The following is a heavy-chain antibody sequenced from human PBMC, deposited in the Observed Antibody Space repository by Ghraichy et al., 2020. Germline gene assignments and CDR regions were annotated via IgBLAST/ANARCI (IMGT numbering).Heavy chain of an antibody. CDR2: INHIGST. Sequence: ETLSLTCAVYDGSFNDYYWSWIRQPPGAGLEWIGAINHIGSTNYNPSLESRFTISVDTSKNQFSLNLSSVTAADTAVYYCSRGKDYVWGTYHLARYYFDYWGQGTLVTVSS. V-gene: IGHV4-34*01. J-gene: IGHJ4*02. CDR1: DGSFNDYY. D-gene: IGHD3-16*02. CDR3: SRGKDYVWGTYHLARYYFDY.